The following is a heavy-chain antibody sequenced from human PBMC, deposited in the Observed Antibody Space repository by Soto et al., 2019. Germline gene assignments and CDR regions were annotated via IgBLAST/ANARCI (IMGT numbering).Heavy chain of an antibody. J-gene: IGHJ6*02. CDR1: AFSFSSYT. Sequence: GGSLRLSCAASAFSFSSYTMNWVRQAPGKGLEWVSSITSSSSYIFYADSVKGRFSISRDNARNSLSLQMNSLRAEDTAVYYCARETIAETGKDSYRMDVWGQGTKVTVSS. CDR2: ITSSSSYI. CDR3: ARETIAETGKDSYRMDV. V-gene: IGHV3-21*01. D-gene: IGHD6-13*01.